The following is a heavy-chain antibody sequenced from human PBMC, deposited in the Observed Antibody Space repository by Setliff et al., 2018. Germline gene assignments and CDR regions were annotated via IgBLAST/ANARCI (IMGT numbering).Heavy chain of an antibody. CDR3: ARVRWDRESFDI. Sequence: SETLSLTCTVSGVSITSHYWSWIRQPPGRALEWVGYIYYSGTTYSNPTLKSRVTISVDTSKSQFSLNLTSVTAADTAIYYCARVRWDRESFDIWGQGTRVTVSS. J-gene: IGHJ3*02. CDR1: GVSITSHY. V-gene: IGHV4-59*11. D-gene: IGHD1-26*01. CDR2: IYYSGTT.